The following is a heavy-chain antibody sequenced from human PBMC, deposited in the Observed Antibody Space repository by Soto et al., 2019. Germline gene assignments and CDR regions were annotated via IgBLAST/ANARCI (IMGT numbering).Heavy chain of an antibody. V-gene: IGHV4-31*03. Sequence: GPGPCCPAETLSLTCSVSVDSISSGAYYCSCIHEHPGKGLEWIGYVSYGWSTNYNPSLRSRVTMSIDTSKNQFSLKLSFLTVADTAIYYCARDKGAPGGLIDYWAGEPWSPSPQ. CDR3: ARDKGAPGGLIDY. J-gene: IGHJ4*02. D-gene: IGHD1-26*01. CDR1: VDSISSGAYY. CDR2: VSYGWST.